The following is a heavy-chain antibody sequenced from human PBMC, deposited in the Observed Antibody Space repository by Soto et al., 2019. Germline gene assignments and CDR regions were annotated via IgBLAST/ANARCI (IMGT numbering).Heavy chain of an antibody. CDR2: ISSNGGST. Sequence: PGGSLRLSCSVFGFTFSSYTMHWVRQAPGKGLQYVSSISSNGGSTYYADSVKGRFTISRDNSKNSLYLQMSSLRAEDTAVYYCATRQKYHRDVWGQGNRGTVSS. CDR3: ATRQKYHRDV. CDR1: GFTFSSYT. V-gene: IGHV3-64*04. J-gene: IGHJ6*02. D-gene: IGHD2-2*01.